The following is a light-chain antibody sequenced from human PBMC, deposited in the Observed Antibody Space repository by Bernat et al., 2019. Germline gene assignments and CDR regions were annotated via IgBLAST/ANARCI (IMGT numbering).Light chain of an antibody. CDR3: QQYNNWPPLT. J-gene: IGKJ4*01. Sequence: EIVMTQSPATLSVSPGERATLSCRASQSVSSNSAWYQQKPGQAPRPPIYGSSTRATGIPARFSGSGSGTEFTLTISSLQSEDFAVYYCQQYNNWPPLTFGGGTKVEIK. CDR1: QSVSSN. V-gene: IGKV3-15*01. CDR2: GSS.